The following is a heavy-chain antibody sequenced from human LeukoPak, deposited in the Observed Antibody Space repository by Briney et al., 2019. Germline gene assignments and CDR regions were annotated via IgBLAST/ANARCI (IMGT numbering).Heavy chain of an antibody. Sequence: GGSLRLSCAASGFTFSSYAMSWVRQAPGKGLEWVGRITSKADGGTRDYAAPVKGRFTISRDDSKNTLYLQMNSLKTEDTAVYYCTTPERYYYDTSDFYGSPYWGQGTLVTVSS. CDR2: ITSKADGGTR. V-gene: IGHV3-15*01. J-gene: IGHJ4*02. CDR1: GFTFSSYA. CDR3: TTPERYYYDTSDFYGSPY. D-gene: IGHD3-22*01.